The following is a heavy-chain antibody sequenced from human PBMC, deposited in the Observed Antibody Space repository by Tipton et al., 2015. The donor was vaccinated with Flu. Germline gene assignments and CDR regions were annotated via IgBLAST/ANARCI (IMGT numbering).Heavy chain of an antibody. CDR2: IYYSGST. CDR3: ARNVFSAPVWFDP. J-gene: IGHJ5*02. V-gene: IGHV4-59*01. Sequence: TLSLTCTVSGGSISSYYWSWIRQPPGKGLEWIGYIYYSGSTNYNPSLKSRVTISVDTSKNQFSLKLSSVTAADTAVYYCARNVFSAPVWFDPWGQGTLVTVSS. CDR1: GGSISSYY. D-gene: IGHD2-21*01.